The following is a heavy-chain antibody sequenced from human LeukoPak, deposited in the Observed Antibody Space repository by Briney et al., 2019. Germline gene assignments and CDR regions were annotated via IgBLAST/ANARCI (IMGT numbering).Heavy chain of an antibody. V-gene: IGHV3-7*01. CDR2: IKHDGSDH. Sequence: GGSLRLSCVGSGFTFGSYWMSWVRQAPGKGLEWVANIKHDGSDHYYADSVAGRFTISRDNAKNSLYLEMSSLRAEDAAVYFCVRHPGSYNVLTGYSYYFDYWGQGALVTVSS. CDR3: VRHPGSYNVLTGYSYYFDY. J-gene: IGHJ4*02. CDR1: GFTFGSYW. D-gene: IGHD3-9*01.